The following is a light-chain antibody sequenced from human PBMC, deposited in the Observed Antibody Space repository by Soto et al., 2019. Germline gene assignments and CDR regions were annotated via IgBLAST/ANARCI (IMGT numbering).Light chain of an antibody. CDR3: HQRNQ. V-gene: IGKV3-11*01. CDR1: ESVRHY. J-gene: IGKJ5*01. CDR2: DST. Sequence: EIVLTQSPATLSLSPGERATLSCRASESVRHYVAWYQQIPGQPPRLLIYDSTNRAAGIPARFSGSRSGTDFTLTISSVEPEDFAMYYCHQRNQFGQGTRLEIK.